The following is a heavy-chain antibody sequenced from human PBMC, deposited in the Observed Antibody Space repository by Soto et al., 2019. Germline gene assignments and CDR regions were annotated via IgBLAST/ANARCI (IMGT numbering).Heavy chain of an antibody. CDR3: ARVYSSLDYGIDY. Sequence: LRLSCAASGFIFSTYSIHWVRQAPGKGLEWVAVISYDGTNIYYADSVKGRFTISRDNSKNTLFLQMNSLRPEDTAVYYCARVYSSLDYGIDYWGQGTLVTVSS. J-gene: IGHJ4*02. CDR1: GFIFSTYS. D-gene: IGHD6-6*01. V-gene: IGHV3-30-3*01. CDR2: ISYDGTNI.